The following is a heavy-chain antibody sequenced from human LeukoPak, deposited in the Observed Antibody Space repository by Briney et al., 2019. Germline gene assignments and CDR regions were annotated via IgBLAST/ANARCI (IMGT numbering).Heavy chain of an antibody. CDR3: ARSGRGTYYYFDL. V-gene: IGHV1-18*01. Sequence: ASVKVSCKASRYSFNRYGISWVRQAPGQGLEWMGWISGYNGNTNYAQKFLGRVSMTADTSTSTAYMELRSLTSDDTAVYYCARSGRGTYYYFDLWGQGTLVTVSS. J-gene: IGHJ4*02. CDR1: RYSFNRYG. D-gene: IGHD5-12*01. CDR2: ISGYNGNT.